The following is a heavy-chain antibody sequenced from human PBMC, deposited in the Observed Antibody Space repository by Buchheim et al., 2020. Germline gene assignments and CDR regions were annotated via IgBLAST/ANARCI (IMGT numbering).Heavy chain of an antibody. D-gene: IGHD3-3*01. CDR2: ISSSSSYI. Sequence: EVQLVESGGGLVKPGGSLRLSCAASGFTFSSYSMNWVRQAPGKGLEWVSSISSSSSYIYYADSLKGRFTISRDNAKNSLYLQMNSLRAEDTAVYYCARNYDFWSGYSNYYYGMDVWGQGTT. V-gene: IGHV3-21*01. J-gene: IGHJ6*02. CDR3: ARNYDFWSGYSNYYYGMDV. CDR1: GFTFSSYS.